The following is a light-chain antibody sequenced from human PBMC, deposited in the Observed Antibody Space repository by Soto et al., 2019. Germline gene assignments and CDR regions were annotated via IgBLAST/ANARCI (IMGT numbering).Light chain of an antibody. CDR1: RTSSSA. CDR3: QQYNRWPGT. J-gene: IGKJ2*01. V-gene: IGKV3-15*01. Sequence: EIAMTQSPATLSGSPGKRATLSCMAGRTSSSALAWYQQKPGQAPTLLVYGASTRATGIPGRFSGSGSGLEFTLTISSLQSEDSAFYFCQQYNRWPGTFGQGTKVDI. CDR2: GAS.